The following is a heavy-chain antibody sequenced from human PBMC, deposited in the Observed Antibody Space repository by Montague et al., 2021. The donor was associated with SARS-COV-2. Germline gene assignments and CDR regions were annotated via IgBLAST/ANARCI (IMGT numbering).Heavy chain of an antibody. CDR2: IYYSGTT. CDR1: GASISSHY. J-gene: IGHJ3*02. D-gene: IGHD3-3*01. Sequence: SETLSLTCSVSGASISSHYWSWIRQSPGKGLEWIGYIYYSGTTIYNPSLESRVTISVDTSSNVFSLKPRSVTAADTAIYYCARYEALADAFGIWGQGTVVTVS. V-gene: IGHV4-59*11. CDR3: ARYEALADAFGI.